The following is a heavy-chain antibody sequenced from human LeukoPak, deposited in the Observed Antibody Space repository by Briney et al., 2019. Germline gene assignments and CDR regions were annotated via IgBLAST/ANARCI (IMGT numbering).Heavy chain of an antibody. CDR1: GFTFSNAW. J-gene: IGHJ4*02. Sequence: KSGGSLRLSCAASGFTFSNAWMSWVRQAPGKGLEWVGRIKSKTDGGTTDYAAPVKGRFTISRDDSKNTLYLQMNSLKTEDTAVYYCTTRGRGYSYGSDYWGQGTLVTVSS. CDR3: TTRGRGYSYGSDY. V-gene: IGHV3-15*01. CDR2: IKSKTDGGTT. D-gene: IGHD5-18*01.